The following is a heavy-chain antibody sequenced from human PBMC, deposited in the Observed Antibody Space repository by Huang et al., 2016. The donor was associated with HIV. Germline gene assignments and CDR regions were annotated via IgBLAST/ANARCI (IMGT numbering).Heavy chain of an antibody. CDR3: TRDGVAPDEEFDY. J-gene: IGHJ4*02. D-gene: IGHD5-12*01. Sequence: QVQLVQSGAEVKKPGASVKVSCKPSGYAFADYFIHGVRQAPGQGLEWRAWVNPNNGATNYDQKFLGRLTVTGDTSRRTAYMELSGLTSDDTAKYYCTRDGVAPDEEFDYWGQGTVIIVSS. CDR1: GYAFADYF. V-gene: IGHV1-2*02. CDR2: VNPNNGAT.